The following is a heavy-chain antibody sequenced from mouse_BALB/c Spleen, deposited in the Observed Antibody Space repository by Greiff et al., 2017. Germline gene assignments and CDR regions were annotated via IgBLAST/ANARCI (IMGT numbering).Heavy chain of an antibody. Sequence: VQLKESGGGLVQPGGSMKLSCVASGFTFSNYWMNWVRQSPEKGLEWVAEIRLKSNNYATHYAESVKGRFTISRDDSKSSVYLQMNNLRAEDTGIYYCTSYRYDNAMDYWGQGTSVTVSS. CDR1: GFTFSNYW. D-gene: IGHD2-14*01. J-gene: IGHJ4*01. V-gene: IGHV6-6*02. CDR3: TSYRYDNAMDY. CDR2: IRLKSNNYAT.